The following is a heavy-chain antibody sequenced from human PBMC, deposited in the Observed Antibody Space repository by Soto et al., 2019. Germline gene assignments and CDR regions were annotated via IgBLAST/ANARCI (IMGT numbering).Heavy chain of an antibody. Sequence: ASVKVSCKASGYTFTSYGISWVRQAPGQGLEWMGGISAYNGNTNYAQKLQGRVTMTTDTSTSTAYMELRSLRSDDTAVYYCARAPGYCISTSCYAFDPWGPGTLVTVSS. CDR1: GYTFTSYG. CDR3: ARAPGYCISTSCYAFDP. J-gene: IGHJ5*02. V-gene: IGHV1-18*01. D-gene: IGHD2-2*01. CDR2: ISAYNGNT.